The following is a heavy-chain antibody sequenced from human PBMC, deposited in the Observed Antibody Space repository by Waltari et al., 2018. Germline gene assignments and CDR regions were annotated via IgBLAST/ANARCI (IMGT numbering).Heavy chain of an antibody. CDR1: GFIVNNNS. Sequence: VQLVETGGGLIQPGGSLKLSCAASGFIVNNNSMSWVRQAPGKGLEWVEVRWYDGSKPNYADSVKGRFTISRDNAKNTLYLQLNSLRAEDTAVYYCARDKWELNHWGQGTLVTVSS. J-gene: IGHJ5*02. CDR2: RWYDGSKP. D-gene: IGHD1-26*01. CDR3: ARDKWELNH. V-gene: IGHV3-33*01.